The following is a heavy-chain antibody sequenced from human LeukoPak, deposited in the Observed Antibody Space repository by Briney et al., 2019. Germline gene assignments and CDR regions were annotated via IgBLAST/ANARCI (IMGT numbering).Heavy chain of an antibody. Sequence: SETLSLTCAVYGGSFSGYYWSWIRQPPGKGLEWIGEINHSGSTNYNPSLKSRVTISVDTSKNQFSLKLSSVTAADTAVYYCARRYYNGSGSYRCWGQGTLVTVSS. CDR2: INHSGST. D-gene: IGHD3-10*01. CDR3: ARRYYNGSGSYRC. V-gene: IGHV4-34*01. J-gene: IGHJ4*02. CDR1: GGSFSGYY.